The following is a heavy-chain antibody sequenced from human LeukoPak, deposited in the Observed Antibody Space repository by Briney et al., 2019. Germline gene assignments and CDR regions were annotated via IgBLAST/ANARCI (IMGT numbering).Heavy chain of an antibody. CDR3: ARGCQWLVPFDY. D-gene: IGHD6-19*01. CDR2: INHSGST. Sequence: SETLSLTCAVYGGSFSGYYWSWIRQPPGKGLEWIGEINHSGSTNYNPSLKSRVTISVDTSKNQFSLKLSSVTAADTAVYYCARGCQWLVPFDYWGQGTLVTVSS. J-gene: IGHJ4*02. V-gene: IGHV4-34*01. CDR1: GGSFSGYY.